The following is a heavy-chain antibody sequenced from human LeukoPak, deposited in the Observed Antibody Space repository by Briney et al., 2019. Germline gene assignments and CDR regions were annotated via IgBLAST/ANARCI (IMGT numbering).Heavy chain of an antibody. J-gene: IGHJ1*01. CDR1: GFPFPTYA. CDR3: ATYSSLNRREFQF. CDR2: ISGSGSPT. D-gene: IGHD3-22*01. V-gene: IGHV3-23*01. Sequence: GGSLRLSCAASGFPFPTYAMNWVRQAPGKGLEWVSTISGSGSPTFYADSVKGRFTISRDNAKNSLYLQMNSLRAEDTAVYYCATYSSLNRREFQFWGQGTLLTVSS.